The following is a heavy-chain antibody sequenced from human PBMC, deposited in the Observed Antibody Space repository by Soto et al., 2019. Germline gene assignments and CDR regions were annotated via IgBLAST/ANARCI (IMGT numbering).Heavy chain of an antibody. V-gene: IGHV1-69*13. CDR3: ASSGQYYDPYYFEY. J-gene: IGHJ4*02. D-gene: IGHD3-22*01. Sequence: SVKVSCKASGGTFSSYAISWVRQAPGQGLEWMGGIIPIFGTANYAQKFQGRVTITADESTSTAYMELSSLRSEDTAVHYCASSGQYYDPYYFEYWGQGTLVAVSS. CDR2: IIPIFGTA. CDR1: GGTFSSYA.